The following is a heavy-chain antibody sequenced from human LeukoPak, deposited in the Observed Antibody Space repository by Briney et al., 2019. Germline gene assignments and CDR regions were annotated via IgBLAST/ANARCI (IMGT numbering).Heavy chain of an antibody. D-gene: IGHD2-15*01. Sequence: EASVKVSCKASGGTFSSYAISWVRQAPGQGLEWMGGTIPIFGTANYAQKFQGRVTITTDESTSTAYMELSSLRSEDTAVYYCAREPCSGGSCYSGAHFDYWGQGTLVTVSS. J-gene: IGHJ4*02. CDR1: GGTFSSYA. CDR2: TIPIFGTA. CDR3: AREPCSGGSCYSGAHFDY. V-gene: IGHV1-69*05.